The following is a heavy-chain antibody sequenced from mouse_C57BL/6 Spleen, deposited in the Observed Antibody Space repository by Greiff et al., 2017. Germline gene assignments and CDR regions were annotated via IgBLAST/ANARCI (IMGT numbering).Heavy chain of an antibody. CDR1: GFTFSDYY. Sequence: EVKLVQSGGGLVQPGGSLKLSCAASGFTFSDYYMYWVRQTPGKRLEWVAYISNGGGSTYYPDTVKGRFTISRDNAKNTLYLQMSRLKAEDTAMYYCARLGPTDFDFDYWGQGTTLTVSS. CDR3: ARLGPTDFDFDY. J-gene: IGHJ2*01. CDR2: ISNGGGST. V-gene: IGHV5-12*01.